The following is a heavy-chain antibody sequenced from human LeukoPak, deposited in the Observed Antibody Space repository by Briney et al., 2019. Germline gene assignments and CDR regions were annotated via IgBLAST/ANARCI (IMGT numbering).Heavy chain of an antibody. V-gene: IGHV3-23*01. D-gene: IGHD6-19*01. Sequence: PGGSLRLSCAASGFTFSSYAMTWVRQAPGKGLEWVSAISGSGGGTYYADSVKGRFTISRDNSKNTLYLQMNSQRAEDTAVYYCAKGAVVAGWKYYFDYWGQGTLVTVSS. CDR1: GFTFSSYA. J-gene: IGHJ4*02. CDR3: AKGAVVAGWKYYFDY. CDR2: ISGSGGGT.